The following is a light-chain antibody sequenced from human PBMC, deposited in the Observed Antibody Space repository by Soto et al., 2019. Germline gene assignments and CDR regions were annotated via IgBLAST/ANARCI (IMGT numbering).Light chain of an antibody. CDR1: QTVNSY. V-gene: IGKV1-39*01. Sequence: DIQMTQSPSSLSASVGDRVTITCRASQTVNSYLNWYQQKPGKAPSLLIYAASNLQRGVPSRFSGSGSGTDFTLTIRSLEPEDFATYYCQQSYSTPQTFGKGTKVDIK. J-gene: IGKJ1*01. CDR3: QQSYSTPQT. CDR2: AAS.